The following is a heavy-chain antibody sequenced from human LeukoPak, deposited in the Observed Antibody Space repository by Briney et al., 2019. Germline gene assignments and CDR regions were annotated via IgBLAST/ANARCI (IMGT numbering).Heavy chain of an antibody. CDR1: GFTFSSYD. D-gene: IGHD3-10*01. J-gene: IGHJ4*02. Sequence: PGGSLRLSCAASGFTFSSYDMNWLRQAPGKGLEWVSYISTSGNTIYYADSVKGRFTISRDNAKNSLYLQMNSLRAEDTAVYYCAKVPDYYGSGRHHWGQGTLVTVSS. CDR3: AKVPDYYGSGRHH. CDR2: ISTSGNTI. V-gene: IGHV3-48*03.